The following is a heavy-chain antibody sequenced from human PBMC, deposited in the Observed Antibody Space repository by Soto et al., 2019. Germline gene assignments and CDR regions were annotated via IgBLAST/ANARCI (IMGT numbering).Heavy chain of an antibody. V-gene: IGHV4-39*07. D-gene: IGHD2-15*01. CDR2: IYYLGNT. J-gene: IGHJ3*02. CDR1: GGSISSSSSY. CDR3: ARGGGYDERLNWVVVVAALDAFDI. Sequence: PSETLSLTRTVSGGSISSSSSYWGWIRQPPGKGLEWVGSIYYLGNTYYNPSLKSRVTISVDTSKNQFSLKLSSVTAADTAVYYCARGGGYDERLNWVVVVAALDAFDIWGQGTMVTVSS.